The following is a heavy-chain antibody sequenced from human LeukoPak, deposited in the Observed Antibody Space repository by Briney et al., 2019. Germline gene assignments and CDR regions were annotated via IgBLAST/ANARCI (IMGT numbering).Heavy chain of an antibody. D-gene: IGHD3-22*01. J-gene: IGHJ5*01. CDR3: ARDLWNFYDDSGYNRDFDS. Sequence: ASVKVSCKATSRISWVRQAPGQGLEWMGWIGTYGGDTYYAQKYQGRITVTTDTSTSTVYMELRNLRSDDTAVYYCARDLWNFYDDSGYNRDFDSWGQGTLVTVSS. CDR1: TSR. CDR2: IGTYGGDT. V-gene: IGHV1-18*01.